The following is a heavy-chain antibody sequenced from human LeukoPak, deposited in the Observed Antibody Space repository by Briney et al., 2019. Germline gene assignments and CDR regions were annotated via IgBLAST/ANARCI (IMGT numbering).Heavy chain of an antibody. CDR2: IYYSGST. J-gene: IGHJ4*02. CDR3: ARDHFFGIAVAGWFSY. CDR1: GGSISSYY. D-gene: IGHD6-19*01. Sequence: RPSETLSLTCTVSGGSISSYYWSWIRQPPGKGLEWIGSIYYSGSTYYNPSLKSRVTISVDTSKNQFSLKLSSVTAADTAVYYCARDHFFGIAVAGWFSYWGQGTLVTVSS. V-gene: IGHV4-39*07.